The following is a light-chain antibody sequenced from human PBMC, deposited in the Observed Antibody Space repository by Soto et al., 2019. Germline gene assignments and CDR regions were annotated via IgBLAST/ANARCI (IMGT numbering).Light chain of an antibody. CDR3: CARATYAGGDNWV. CDR2: EVT. Sequence: QSALTQPPSASGSPGQSVTISCTGTSSDVGGYNYVSWYQQHPGKAPKLMIYEVTKRPSGVPDRFSGSKSGNTASLTVSGIQAEDEAHDYCCARATYAGGDNWVFGGGTKVTVL. J-gene: IGLJ3*02. CDR1: SSDVGGYNY. V-gene: IGLV2-8*01.